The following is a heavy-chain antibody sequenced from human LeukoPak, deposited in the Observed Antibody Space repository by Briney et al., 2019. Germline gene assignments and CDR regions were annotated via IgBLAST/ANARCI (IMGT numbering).Heavy chain of an antibody. D-gene: IGHD3-10*01. CDR1: GGTFSSYA. Sequence: GASVKVSCKASGGTFSSYAISWVRQAPGQGLEWMGGIIPIFGTANYAQKFQGRVTITADESTSTAYMELSSLRSEDTAVYYCARAPYVLLWFGELRSWFDPWGQGTLVTVSS. CDR3: ARAPYVLLWFGELRSWFDP. CDR2: IIPIFGTA. V-gene: IGHV1-69*13. J-gene: IGHJ5*02.